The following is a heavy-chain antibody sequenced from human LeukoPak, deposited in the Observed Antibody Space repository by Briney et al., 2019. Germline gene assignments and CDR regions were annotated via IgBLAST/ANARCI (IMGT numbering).Heavy chain of an antibody. D-gene: IGHD2-2*01. CDR3: ASSGVLVVPAAIQPYNWFDP. CDR1: GGTFSSYA. Sequence: SVKVSCKASGGTFSSYAISWVRQAPGQGLEWMGGIIPIFGTANYAQKFQGRVTITADESTSTAYMELSSLRSEDTAVYYCASSGVLVVPAAIQPYNWFDPWGQGTLVTVSS. V-gene: IGHV1-69*01. J-gene: IGHJ5*02. CDR2: IIPIFGTA.